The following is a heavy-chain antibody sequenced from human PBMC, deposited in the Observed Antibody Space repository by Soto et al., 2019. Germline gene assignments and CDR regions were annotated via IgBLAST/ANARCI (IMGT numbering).Heavy chain of an antibody. CDR3: AKSVYYYIHYYMDV. J-gene: IGHJ6*03. CDR1: GFTFDDYA. CDR2: ISWNSGSI. D-gene: IGHD3-10*02. V-gene: IGHV3-9*01. Sequence: EVQLVESGGGLVQPGRSLRLSCAASGFTFDDYAMHWVRQAPGKGLEWVSGISWNSGSIGYADSVKGRFTISRDNAKNSLYLQMNSLRAEDTALYYCAKSVYYYIHYYMDVWGKGTTVTVSS.